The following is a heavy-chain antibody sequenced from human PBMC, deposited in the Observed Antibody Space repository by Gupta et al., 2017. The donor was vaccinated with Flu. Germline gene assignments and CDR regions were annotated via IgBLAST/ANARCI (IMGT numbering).Heavy chain of an antibody. CDR2: IRSDASSE. D-gene: IGHD3-10*01. CDR1: GLIFSNYG. V-gene: IGHV3-33*01. CDR3: ASDGPGTHGPADY. J-gene: IGHJ4*02. Sequence: QVQLGESGGGFVQPGRSLRLSCAASGLIFSNYGMHGVRQAPGKGLEWVAPIRSDASSEHYADSVKGRFTISRDNSKKTLFLQINSLRAEDTALYYCASDGPGTHGPADYWGQGTLVTGSA.